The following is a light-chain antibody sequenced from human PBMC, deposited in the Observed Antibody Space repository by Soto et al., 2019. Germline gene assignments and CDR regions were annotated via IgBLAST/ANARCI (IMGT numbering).Light chain of an antibody. CDR1: QGINNY. Sequence: DIQMTQSPSSLSASVGDRVTITCQTSQGINNYLNWYQQKPGQAPKLLIYDVSHLETGVPFRFRGSGSGQCFTLTITSLQPEDFATYYCQHYYNFPLTFGGGTRVDIK. CDR3: QHYYNFPLT. CDR2: DVS. J-gene: IGKJ4*01. V-gene: IGKV1-33*01.